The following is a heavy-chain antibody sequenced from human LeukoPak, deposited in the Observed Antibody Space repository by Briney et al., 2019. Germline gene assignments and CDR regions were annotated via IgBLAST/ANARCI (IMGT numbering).Heavy chain of an antibody. CDR1: GGSISSYY. Sequence: SETLSLTCTVSGGSISSYYWSWIRQPPGKGLEWIGYIYYSGSTNYNPSLKSRVTISVDTSKNQFSLKLSSVTAADTAVYYCARHMGLGYTYFYPYFDYWGQATLVTVSP. D-gene: IGHD1-1*01. CDR3: ARHMGLGYTYFYPYFDY. J-gene: IGHJ4*01. V-gene: IGHV4-59*08. CDR2: IYYSGST.